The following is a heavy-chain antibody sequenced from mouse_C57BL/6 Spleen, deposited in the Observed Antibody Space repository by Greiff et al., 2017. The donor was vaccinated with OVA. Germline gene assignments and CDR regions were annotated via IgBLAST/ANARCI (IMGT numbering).Heavy chain of an antibody. J-gene: IGHJ1*03. CDR1: GFTFSSYA. D-gene: IGHD1-1*01. Sequence: EVKVVESGGGLVKPGGSLKLSCAASGFTFSSYAMSWVRQTPEKRLEWVATISDGGSYTYYPDNVKGRFTISRDNAKNNLYLQMSHLKSEDTAMYYCARAPYYYGSSWYFDVWGTGTTVTVSS. V-gene: IGHV5-4*03. CDR2: ISDGGSYT. CDR3: ARAPYYYGSSWYFDV.